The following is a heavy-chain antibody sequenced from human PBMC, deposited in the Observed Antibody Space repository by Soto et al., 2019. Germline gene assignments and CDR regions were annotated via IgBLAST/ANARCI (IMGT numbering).Heavy chain of an antibody. Sequence: SETLSLTCTVSGGSVSSGSYYWSWIRQPPGKGLEWIGYIYYSGSTNYNPSLKSRVTISVDTSKNQFSLKLSSVTAADTAVYYCAREEHYGGNNYWGQGTLVTVSS. CDR3: AREEHYGGNNY. CDR2: IYYSGST. CDR1: GGSVSSGSYY. V-gene: IGHV4-61*01. D-gene: IGHD4-17*01. J-gene: IGHJ4*02.